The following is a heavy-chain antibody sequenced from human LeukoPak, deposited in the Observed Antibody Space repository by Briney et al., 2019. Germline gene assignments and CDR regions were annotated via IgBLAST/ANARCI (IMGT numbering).Heavy chain of an antibody. V-gene: IGHV4-34*01. J-gene: IGHJ6*03. CDR1: GGSFSGYY. Sequence: SETLSLTCAVYGGSFSGYYWSWLRQPPGKGLEWIGEISHSGSTNYNPSLKSRVTISVDTSKDQFSLKLSSVTAADTAVYYCARGAVRGIAARPSYYYYMDVWGKGTTVTVSS. CDR3: ARGAVRGIAARPSYYYYMDV. D-gene: IGHD6-6*01. CDR2: ISHSGST.